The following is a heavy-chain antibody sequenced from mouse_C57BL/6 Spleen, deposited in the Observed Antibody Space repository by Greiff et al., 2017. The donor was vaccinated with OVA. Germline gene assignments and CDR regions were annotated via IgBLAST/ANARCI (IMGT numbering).Heavy chain of an antibody. CDR2: IRSKSSNYAT. Sequence: EVQLVESGGGLVQPKGSLKLSCAASGFTFNTYAMHWVRQAPGKGLEWVARIRSKSSNYATYYADSVKDRFDISRYDSQSMLYLQMTNLKTEDTAMDYCVRETLDGTVAYWGQGTLVTVSA. D-gene: IGHD2-1*01. CDR3: VRETLDGTVAY. J-gene: IGHJ3*01. V-gene: IGHV10-3*01. CDR1: GFTFNTYA.